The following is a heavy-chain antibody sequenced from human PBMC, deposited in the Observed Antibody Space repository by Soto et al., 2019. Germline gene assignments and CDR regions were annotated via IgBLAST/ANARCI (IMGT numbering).Heavy chain of an antibody. V-gene: IGHV3-30*18. CDR1: GLTFSAAG. CDR3: AKDKGRTAIDY. Sequence: QVQLVESGGGVVQPGRSLRLSCAASGLTFSAAGMHWVRQAPGKGLEWVAFIANDGRSESYADSVKGRFTISRDNSQNSLYLQMNGLRAEDTAVYYCAKDKGRTAIDYWDQGTLVSVSS. J-gene: IGHJ4*02. CDR2: IANDGRSE.